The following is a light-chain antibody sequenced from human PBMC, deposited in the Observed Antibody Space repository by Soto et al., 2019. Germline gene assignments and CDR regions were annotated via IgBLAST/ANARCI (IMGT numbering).Light chain of an antibody. CDR2: EAS. Sequence: DIQMTQSPSTLPASVGDRVTITCRASQMIYTWLAWYQQKPGKAPKLLIYEASSLDVGVPSRFSGSGSGTEFTLTISSLQLEDFATYYCQQYSTFWTFGQGTKV. V-gene: IGKV1-5*03. J-gene: IGKJ1*01. CDR1: QMIYTW. CDR3: QQYSTFWT.